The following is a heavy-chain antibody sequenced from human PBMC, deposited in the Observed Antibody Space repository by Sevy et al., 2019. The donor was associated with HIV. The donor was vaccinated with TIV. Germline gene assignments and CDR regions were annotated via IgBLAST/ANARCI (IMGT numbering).Heavy chain of an antibody. J-gene: IGHJ4*02. D-gene: IGHD3-10*02. Sequence: GGSLRLSCAASGFTFSSYAMSWVRQGPGKGLEWVSTFSFGCGKINYADSVKGRFTISRDNSKNTLYLQMHSLRAEDTAVYYCAREGCSKPHDYWGQGTLVTVSS. CDR1: GFTFSSYA. CDR2: FSFGCGKI. V-gene: IGHV3-23*01. CDR3: AREGCSKPHDY.